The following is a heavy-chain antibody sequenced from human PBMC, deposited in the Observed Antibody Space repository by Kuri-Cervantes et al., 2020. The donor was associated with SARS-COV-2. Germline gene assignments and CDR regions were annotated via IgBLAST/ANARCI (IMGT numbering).Heavy chain of an antibody. D-gene: IGHD3-3*01. V-gene: IGHV4-34*01. Sequence: SETLSLTCAYYGEAFSGYYWNWIRQSPGRGLEWIGEVNHRGETNYNSSLKSRVSISVDTSKNQFSLKLSSVTAADTAVYYCARGLFGPTTAEYFQHWGQGTLVTVSS. CDR1: GEAFSGYY. CDR3: ARGLFGPTTAEYFQH. J-gene: IGHJ1*01. CDR2: VNHRGET.